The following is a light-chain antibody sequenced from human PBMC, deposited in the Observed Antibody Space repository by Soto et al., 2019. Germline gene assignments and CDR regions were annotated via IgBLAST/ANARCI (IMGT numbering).Light chain of an antibody. CDR3: QSSDDTGDYYL. CDR2: KDT. J-gene: IGLJ1*01. V-gene: IGLV3-25*02. Sequence: YELTQPPSVSVSPGQTARITCSGDELSKQYSFWYQQKPGQAPVLVIYKDTERASGIPERFSGSSSGTTVTLTISGVRAEDEATYYCQSSDDTGDYYLFGTGTKVTVL. CDR1: ELSKQY.